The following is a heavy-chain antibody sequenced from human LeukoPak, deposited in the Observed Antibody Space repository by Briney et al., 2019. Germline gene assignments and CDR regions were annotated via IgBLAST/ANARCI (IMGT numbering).Heavy chain of an antibody. CDR1: GFTFSSYA. CDR2: ISGSGGST. CDR3: AKDTYYDSSGYGY. V-gene: IGHV3-23*01. J-gene: IGHJ4*02. Sequence: GGSLRLSCAASGFTFSSYATSWVRQAPGKGLEWVSAISGSGGSTYYADSVKGRFTISRDNSKNTLYLQMNSLRAVDTAVYYCAKDTYYDSSGYGYWGQGTLVTVSS. D-gene: IGHD3-22*01.